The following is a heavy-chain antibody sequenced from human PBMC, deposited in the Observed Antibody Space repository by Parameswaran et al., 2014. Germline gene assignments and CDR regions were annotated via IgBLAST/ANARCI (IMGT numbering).Heavy chain of an antibody. V-gene: IGHV1-69*01. J-gene: IGHJ2*01. D-gene: IGHD5-12*01. CDR3: ARDGVAPGAGYFDL. Sequence: WVRQAPGQGLEWMGGIIPIFGTANYAQKFQGRVTITADESTSTAYMELSSLRSEDTAVYYCARDGVAPGAGYFDLWGRGTLVTVSS. CDR2: IIPIFGTA.